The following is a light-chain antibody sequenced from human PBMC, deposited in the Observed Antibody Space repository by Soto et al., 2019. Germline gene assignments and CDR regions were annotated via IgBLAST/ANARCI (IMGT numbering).Light chain of an antibody. CDR2: DAS. V-gene: IGKV3-11*01. CDR3: QQRGNRPPWT. Sequence: EIVMTQSPATLSLSPGERATLSSRASQSVGKYLVWYQQKPGQAPRLLIYDASNRATGIPARFSGSGSGTDFTLTISSLEPEDLAVYYCQQRGNRPPWTFGQGTKVDIK. CDR1: QSVGKY. J-gene: IGKJ1*01.